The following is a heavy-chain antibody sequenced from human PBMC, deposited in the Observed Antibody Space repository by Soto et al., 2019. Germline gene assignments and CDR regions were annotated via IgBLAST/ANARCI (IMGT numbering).Heavy chain of an antibody. J-gene: IGHJ4*02. CDR2: MVYSGST. D-gene: IGHD3-10*01. V-gene: IGHV4-39*01. CDR1: GDSITRTDYH. CDR3: ATRFPYSTGSHDY. Sequence: QLQLQESGPGLVKPSETLSLTCTVSGDSITRTDYHWGWVRQPPGKGLEWIGSMVYSGSTYYNPSLKSRVTISVDTSKNQFSLKMSSLSVADTAVYFLATRFPYSTGSHDYWGQGTLVIVSS.